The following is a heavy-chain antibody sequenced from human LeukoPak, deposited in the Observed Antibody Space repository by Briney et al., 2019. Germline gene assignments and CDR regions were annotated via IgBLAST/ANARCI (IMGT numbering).Heavy chain of an antibody. CDR1: GGSISSGGYS. J-gene: IGHJ6*02. Sequence: SQTLSLTCAVSGGSISSGGYSGSWIRQPPGKGLEWIGYIYHSGSTYYNPSLKSRVTISVDRSKNQFSLKLSSVTAADTAVYYCARGYYDSSGADGMDVWGQGTTVTVSS. D-gene: IGHD3-22*01. CDR2: IYHSGST. CDR3: ARGYYDSSGADGMDV. V-gene: IGHV4-30-2*01.